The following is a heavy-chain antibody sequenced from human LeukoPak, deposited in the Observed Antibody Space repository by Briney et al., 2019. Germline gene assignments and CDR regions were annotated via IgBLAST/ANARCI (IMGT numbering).Heavy chain of an antibody. V-gene: IGHV3-33*01. D-gene: IGHD3-10*01. CDR3: AREGYMVRGVIFSRWFDP. CDR1: GFTFSSYG. J-gene: IGHJ5*02. Sequence: GGSLRPSCAASGFTFSSYGTHWVRQAPGKGLEWVAVIWYDGSNKYYADSVKGRFTISRDNSKNTLYLQMNSLRAEDTAVYYCAREGYMVRGVIFSRWFDPWGQGTLVTVSS. CDR2: IWYDGSNK.